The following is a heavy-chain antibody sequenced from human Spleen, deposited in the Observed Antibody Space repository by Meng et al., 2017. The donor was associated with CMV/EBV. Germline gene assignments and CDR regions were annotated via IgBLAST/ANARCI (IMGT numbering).Heavy chain of an antibody. D-gene: IGHD3-3*01. CDR3: ARRSGVVFGLDFYYRMDV. J-gene: IGHJ6*02. CDR2: IYSSGST. CDR1: GGSISSSSYY. V-gene: IGHV4-31*03. Sequence: SETLSLTCTVSGGSISSSSYYWGWIRQPPGRGLEWIGYIYSSGSTYYNPTLKSRVIISLDTSENQFSLRVTSVTVADTAVYYCARRSGVVFGLDFYYRMDVWGQGTAVTVSS.